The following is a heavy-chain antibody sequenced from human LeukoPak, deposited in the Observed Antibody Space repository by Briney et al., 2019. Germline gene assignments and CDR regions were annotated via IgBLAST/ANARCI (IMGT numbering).Heavy chain of an antibody. CDR2: IKQDGSEK. Sequence: GGSLRLSCAASGFTVSSNYMSWVRQAPGKGLEWVANIKQDGSEKYYVDSVKGRFTISRDNAKNSLYLQMNSLRAEDTAVYYCARGRYPLSDWGQGTLVTVSS. D-gene: IGHD3-9*01. CDR1: GFTVSSNY. J-gene: IGHJ4*02. CDR3: ARGRYPLSD. V-gene: IGHV3-7*03.